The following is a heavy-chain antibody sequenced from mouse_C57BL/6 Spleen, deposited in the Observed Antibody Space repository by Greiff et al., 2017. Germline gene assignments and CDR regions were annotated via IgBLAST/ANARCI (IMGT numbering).Heavy chain of an antibody. CDR3: SRPRDYGYCYGSHWYFDV. V-gene: IGHV1-18*01. CDR2: INPNNGGT. J-gene: IGHJ1*03. CDR1: GYTFTDYN. Sequence: EVQLQQSGPELVKPGASVKIPCKASGYTFTDYNMDWVKQSHGKSLEWIGDINPNNGGTIYNQKFKGKATLTVDQSSSPAYMELRSLTSEDTAVYYCSRPRDYGYCYGSHWYFDVWGTGTTVTVSS. D-gene: IGHD1-1*01.